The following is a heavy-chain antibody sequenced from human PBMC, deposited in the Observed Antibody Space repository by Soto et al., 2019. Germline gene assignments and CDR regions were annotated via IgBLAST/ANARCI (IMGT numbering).Heavy chain of an antibody. J-gene: IGHJ4*02. CDR3: ARPTPNMVRGVIEGYYFDY. CDR1: GGSISSSSYY. V-gene: IGHV4-39*01. CDR2: IYYSGST. Sequence: QLQLQESGPGLVKPSETLSLTCTVSGGSISSSSYYWGWIRQPPGKGLEWIGSIYYSGSTYYNPSLKSRVTIAVDTSKNQFSLQLSSVTAADTAVYYCARPTPNMVRGVIEGYYFDYWGQGTLVTVSS. D-gene: IGHD3-10*01.